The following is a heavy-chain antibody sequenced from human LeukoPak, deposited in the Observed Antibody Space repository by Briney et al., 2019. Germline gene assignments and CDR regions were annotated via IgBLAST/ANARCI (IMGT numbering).Heavy chain of an antibody. CDR1: GYTFTGYY. Sequence: ASVKVSCKASGYTFTGYYMHWVRQAPGQGLEWMGWINPNSGGTNYAQKFQGRVTMTRDTSISTAYMELSRLRSDDTAVYYCARSQRAEGSTTYYYYYYMDVWGKGTTVTVSS. V-gene: IGHV1-2*02. CDR2: INPNSGGT. D-gene: IGHD1-26*01. CDR3: ARSQRAEGSTTYYYYYYMDV. J-gene: IGHJ6*03.